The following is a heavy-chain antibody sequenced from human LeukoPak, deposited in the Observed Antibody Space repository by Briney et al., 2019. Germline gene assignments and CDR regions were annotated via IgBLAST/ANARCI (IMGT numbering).Heavy chain of an antibody. CDR2: INHSGRT. CDR1: GGSFSGYY. J-gene: IGHJ4*02. Sequence: SETLSLTCAVYGGSFSGYYWSWIRQPPGKGLEWVGEINHSGRTNYNTSLKRRVTLSVDTSKSHFSLKLSSVTAADTAVYYCARGLGDHYDILTGYYNVRYFDYWGQGTLVTVSS. V-gene: IGHV4-34*01. D-gene: IGHD3-9*01. CDR3: ARGLGDHYDILTGYYNVRYFDY.